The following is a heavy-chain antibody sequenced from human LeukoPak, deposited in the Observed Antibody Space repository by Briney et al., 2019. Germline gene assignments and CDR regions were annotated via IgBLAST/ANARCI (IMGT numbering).Heavy chain of an antibody. D-gene: IGHD6-6*01. J-gene: IGHJ4*02. V-gene: IGHV3-30-3*01. CDR1: GFTFSSYA. CDR2: ISYDGSNK. Sequence: PGGSLRLSCAASGFTFSSYAMHWVRQAPGKGREGVAVISYDGSNKYYADSVKGRFTISRDNSKNTLYLQINSLRAEDTAVYYCARDWVRKGSSSSRFRNYFDYWGQGTLVTVSS. CDR3: ARDWVRKGSSSSRFRNYFDY.